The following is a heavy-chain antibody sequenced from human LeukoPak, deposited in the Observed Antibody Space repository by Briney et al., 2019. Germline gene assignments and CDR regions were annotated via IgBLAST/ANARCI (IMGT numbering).Heavy chain of an antibody. CDR2: IWYDGSNK. CDR1: GFTFSSYD. J-gene: IGHJ4*02. CDR3: ARDRGSVLRYFDLVY. V-gene: IGHV3-33*01. Sequence: GGSLRLSCAASGFTFSSYDMHWVRQAPGKGLEWVAVIWYDGSNKYYADSVKGRFTISRDNSKNTLYLQMNSLRAEDTAVYYCARDRGSVLRYFDLVYWGQGTLVTVSS. D-gene: IGHD3-9*01.